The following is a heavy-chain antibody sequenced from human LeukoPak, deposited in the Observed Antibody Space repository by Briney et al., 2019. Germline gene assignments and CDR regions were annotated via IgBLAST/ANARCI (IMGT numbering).Heavy chain of an antibody. CDR3: ARFLGTGPEDVDWFDP. V-gene: IGHV4-59*01. CDR1: GGSISSYY. Sequence: PSETLSLTCTVSGGSISSYYWSWIQQPPGKGLEWIGYIYYSGSTNYNPSLKSRVTISVDTSKNQFSLKLSSVTAADTAVYYCARFLGTGPEDVDWFDPCGQGTLVTVSS. D-gene: IGHD7-27*01. CDR2: IYYSGST. J-gene: IGHJ5*02.